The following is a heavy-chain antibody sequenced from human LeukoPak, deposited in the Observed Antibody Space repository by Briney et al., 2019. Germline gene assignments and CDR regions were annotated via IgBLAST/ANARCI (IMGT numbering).Heavy chain of an antibody. J-gene: IGHJ4*02. CDR3: ARDGPHSGSYYYDY. CDR2: IKTDGSIT. D-gene: IGHD1-26*01. Sequence: GGSLRLSCAASGFSFSVYWMHWVRQAPGKGPVWVSRIKTDGSITDYADSVKGRFTISRDNAKNTLYLQMNSLRAEDTAVYYCARDGPHSGSYYYDYWGQGTLVTVSS. CDR1: GFSFSVYW. V-gene: IGHV3-74*01.